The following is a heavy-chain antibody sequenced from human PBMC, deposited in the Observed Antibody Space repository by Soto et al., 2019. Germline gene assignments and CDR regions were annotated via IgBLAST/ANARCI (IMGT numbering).Heavy chain of an antibody. CDR3: ARDGVQLWPRYYFDY. J-gene: IGHJ4*02. V-gene: IGHV1-46*01. D-gene: IGHD1-1*01. Sequence: VQLVQSGAEVKKPGASVQVSCKTSGYSFSNYSMHWVRQVPGQGLEWMGKINPSGGSTSLAQKFKVAVTLTRDTSTNTVYMELSSLTSEDTAVYYCARDGVQLWPRYYFDYWGQGTLVTVSS. CDR2: INPSGGST. CDR1: GYSFSNYS.